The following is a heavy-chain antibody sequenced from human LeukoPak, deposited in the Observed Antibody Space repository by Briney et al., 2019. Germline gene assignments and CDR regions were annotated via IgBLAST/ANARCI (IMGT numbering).Heavy chain of an antibody. J-gene: IGHJ6*03. CDR1: EFTFSSYA. Sequence: SGGSLRLSCAASEFTFSSYAMSWVRQAPGKGLEWVSAIRGSGDRTHYADSVKGRFTISRDNSKNTLYLQMNSLRAEDTAVYYCAKDSKIVGATFRSYHYMDVWGKGTAATVSS. CDR2: IRGSGDRT. D-gene: IGHD1-26*01. CDR3: AKDSKIVGATFRSYHYMDV. V-gene: IGHV3-23*01.